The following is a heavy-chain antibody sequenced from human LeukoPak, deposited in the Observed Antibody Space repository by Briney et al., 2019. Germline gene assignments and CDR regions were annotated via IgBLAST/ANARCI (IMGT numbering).Heavy chain of an antibody. D-gene: IGHD6-19*01. J-gene: IGHJ4*02. V-gene: IGHV3-30*18. CDR2: ITYDGSNK. Sequence: GRSPRLSCTGSGFTFSSYGMHWVRQAPGKGLEWVAGITYDGSNKYYADSVKGRFTISRDNSKNTLYLQMNSLRAEDTAVYYCANGVAVAGTPPFDYWGRGTLVTVSS. CDR3: ANGVAVAGTPPFDY. CDR1: GFTFSSYG.